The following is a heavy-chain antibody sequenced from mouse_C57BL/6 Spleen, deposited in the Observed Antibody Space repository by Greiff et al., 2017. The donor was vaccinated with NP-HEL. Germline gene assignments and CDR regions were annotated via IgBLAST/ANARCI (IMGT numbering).Heavy chain of an antibody. V-gene: IGHV1-26*01. D-gene: IGHD1-3*01. J-gene: IGHJ2*01. Sequence: EVQLQQSGPELVKPGASVKISCKASGYTFTDYYMNWVKQSHGKSLEWIGDINPNNGGTSYNQKFKGKATLTVDKSSSTAYMELRSLTSEDSAVYYCARNNYPRGYFDYWGQAPLSQSPQ. CDR2: INPNNGGT. CDR1: GYTFTDYY. CDR3: ARNNYPRGYFDY.